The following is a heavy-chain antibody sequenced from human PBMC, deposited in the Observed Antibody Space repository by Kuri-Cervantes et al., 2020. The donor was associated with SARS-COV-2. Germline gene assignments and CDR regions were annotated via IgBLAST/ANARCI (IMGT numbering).Heavy chain of an antibody. CDR3: ARRSGYCSSTSCYFFDY. CDR2: IYHSGST. CDR1: GYSISSGYY. D-gene: IGHD2-2*01. J-gene: IGHJ4*02. Sequence: SETLSLTCAVSGYSISSGYYCGWIRQPPGKGLEWIGSIYHSGSTYYNPSLKSRVTISVDTSKNQFSLKLSSVTAADTAVYYCARRSGYCSSTSCYFFDYWGQGTLVTVSS. V-gene: IGHV4-38-2*01.